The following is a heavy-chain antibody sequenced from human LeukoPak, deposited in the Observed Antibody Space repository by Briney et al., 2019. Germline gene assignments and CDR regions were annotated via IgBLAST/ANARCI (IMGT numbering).Heavy chain of an antibody. CDR1: GFTFSSYA. D-gene: IGHD4-23*01. CDR3: ARDTVVTHFYYYGMDV. V-gene: IGHV3-30-3*01. Sequence: PGRSLRLSCAASGFTFSSYAMHWVRQAPGKGLEWVALISYDGSHKYYADSVKGQFTISRDNSKNTLYLQMNSLRAEDTAVYYCARDTVVTHFYYYGMDVWGQGTTVTVSS. CDR2: ISYDGSHK. J-gene: IGHJ6*02.